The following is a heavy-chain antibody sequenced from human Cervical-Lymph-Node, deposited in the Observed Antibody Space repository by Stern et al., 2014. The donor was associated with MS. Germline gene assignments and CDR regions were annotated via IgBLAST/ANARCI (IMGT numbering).Heavy chain of an antibody. V-gene: IGHV5-51*03. Sequence: DVQLVESGAEVKKPGESLKISCKGSGYTFSNYWIAWVRQMPGKGLEWMVIISPADSDTRDSPSFQGRVPMSAGNSINAACLPWNSLRASDTAIYYWARLDRFFGAFDIWGQGTMVTVSS. CDR3: ARLDRFFGAFDI. J-gene: IGHJ3*02. D-gene: IGHD1-1*01. CDR1: GYTFSNYW. CDR2: ISPADSDT.